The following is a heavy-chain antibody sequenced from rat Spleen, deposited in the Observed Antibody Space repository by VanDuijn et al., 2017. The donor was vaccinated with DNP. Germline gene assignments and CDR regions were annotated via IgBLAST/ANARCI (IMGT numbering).Heavy chain of an antibody. CDR2: LTNSGCST. V-gene: IGHV5-27*01. J-gene: IGHJ2*01. CDR1: GFTFSNYG. D-gene: IGHD5-1*01. CDR3: TTGSFDY. Sequence: EVQLVESGGGLVQPGRSLKLSCAASGFTFSNYGMAWVRQAPTKGLEWVASLTNSGCSTYYRDSVKGRFTISRDNAKSTLYLQMDSLRSEDTATYYCTTGSFDYWGQGVMVTVSS.